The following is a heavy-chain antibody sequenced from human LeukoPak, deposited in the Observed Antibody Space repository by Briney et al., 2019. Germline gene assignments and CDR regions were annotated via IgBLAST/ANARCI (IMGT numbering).Heavy chain of an antibody. CDR3: ARLSSSWYQDWYFDL. J-gene: IGHJ2*01. CDR1: GVSISRGGYS. D-gene: IGHD6-13*01. CDR2: IYHSGST. V-gene: IGHV4-30-2*01. Sequence: PSQTLSLTCAVSGVSISRGGYSWSWIRQPPGKGLEWIGYIYHSGSTNYNPSLKSRVTMSVDTPKNQFSLKLSSVTAADTAVYYCARLSSSWYQDWYFDLWGRGTLVTVSS.